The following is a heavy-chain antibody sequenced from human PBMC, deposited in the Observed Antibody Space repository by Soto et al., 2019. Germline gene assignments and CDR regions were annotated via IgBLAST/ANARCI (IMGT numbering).Heavy chain of an antibody. V-gene: IGHV4-30-4*01. J-gene: IGHJ6*02. CDR2: IYYSGST. CDR1: GGSISSGDYY. Sequence: SETLSLTCTVSGGSISSGDYYWSWIRQPPGKGLEWIGYIYYSGSTYYNPSLKSRVTISVDTPKNQFSLKLSSVTAADTAVYYCAREYVLRFLEWVPDGMDVWGQGTTVTVSS. D-gene: IGHD3-3*01. CDR3: AREYVLRFLEWVPDGMDV.